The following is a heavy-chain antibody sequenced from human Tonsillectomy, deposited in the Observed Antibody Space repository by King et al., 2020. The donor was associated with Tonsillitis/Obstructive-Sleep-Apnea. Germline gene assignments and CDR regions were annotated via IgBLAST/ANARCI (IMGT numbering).Heavy chain of an antibody. J-gene: IGHJ6*03. CDR1: VGSLSTYY. Sequence: VQLQESGPGLVKPSETLSLTCTVSVGSLSTYYWSWIRQPPGKGLDWIGYIYYTGSTNYNPSLKSRVTISVDTSKNQFSLKLSSVTAADTAVYYCARGYYYYYMDVWGKGTTVTVSS. CDR3: ARGYYYYYMDV. V-gene: IGHV4-59*01. CDR2: IYYTGST.